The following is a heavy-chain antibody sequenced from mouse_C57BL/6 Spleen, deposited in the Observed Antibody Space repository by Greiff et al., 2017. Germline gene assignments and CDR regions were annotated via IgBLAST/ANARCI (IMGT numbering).Heavy chain of an antibody. J-gene: IGHJ3*01. Sequence: VQLQQSGAELVRPGASVKLSCTASGFNIKDDYMHWVKQRPEQGLEWIGWIDPENGDTEYASKFQGKATITADTSSNTAYLQLSSLTSEDTAVYYCTTSLDSSGYSAYWGQGTLVTVSA. D-gene: IGHD3-2*02. CDR3: TTSLDSSGYSAY. CDR1: GFNIKDDY. CDR2: IDPENGDT. V-gene: IGHV14-4*01.